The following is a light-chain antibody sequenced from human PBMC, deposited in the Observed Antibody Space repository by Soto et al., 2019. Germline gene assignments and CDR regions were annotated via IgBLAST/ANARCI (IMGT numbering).Light chain of an antibody. V-gene: IGLV2-14*01. J-gene: IGLJ1*01. CDR3: SSSTSSNTLV. CDR2: DVS. CDR1: SSDVGGYNY. Sequence: QSVLTQPASVSGSPGQSTTISCTGTSSDVGGYNYVSWYQQHPGKAPRVMIFDVSSRPSGVSNRFSGSKSGNTASLTISGLQAEDEADYYCSSSTSSNTLVFGTGTKVTVL.